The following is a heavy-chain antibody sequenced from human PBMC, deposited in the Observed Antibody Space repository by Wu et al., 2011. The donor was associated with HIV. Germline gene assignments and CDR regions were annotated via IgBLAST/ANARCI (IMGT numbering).Heavy chain of an antibody. CDR3: ARGFPYHFDY. V-gene: IGHV1-69*06. Sequence: QVQLVQSGAEVKKPGASVKVSCKASGDSFTNYGISWVRQAPGQGLEWMGRIIPIFGTANYAQKFQGRVTMTRDTSTSTVYMELSSLRSEDTAVYYCARGFPYHFDYWGQGTLVTVSS. CDR1: GDSFTNYG. D-gene: IGHD3-10*01. CDR2: IIPIFGTA. J-gene: IGHJ4*02.